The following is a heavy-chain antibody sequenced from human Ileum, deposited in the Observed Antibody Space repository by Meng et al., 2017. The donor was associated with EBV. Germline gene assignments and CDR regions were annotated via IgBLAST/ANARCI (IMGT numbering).Heavy chain of an antibody. CDR2: IYYSGST. CDR3: ARDYYYDSSPTPDY. CDR1: GGFISRRRYY. V-gene: IGHV4-39*07. Sequence: QVQLQQPGPGLVKPSETLSRSCPFSGGFISRRRYYWGWSRQPTGKVLEWIGSIYYSGSTYYNPSLKSRVTISVDTSKNQFSLKLSSVTAADTAVYYCARDYYYDSSPTPDYWGQGTLVTVSS. D-gene: IGHD3-22*01. J-gene: IGHJ4*02.